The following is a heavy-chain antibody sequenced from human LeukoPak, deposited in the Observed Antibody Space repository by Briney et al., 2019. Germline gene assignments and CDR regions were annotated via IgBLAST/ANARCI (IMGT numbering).Heavy chain of an antibody. CDR2: ISSDGTNT. CDR1: GFTFSTYA. J-gene: IGHJ4*02. D-gene: IGHD6-19*01. Sequence: GGSLRLSCAASGFTFSTYAMFWVRQAPGKGLEWVAVISSDGTNTYYAGSVKGRFTISRDNSKNTLYLQMNSLRPEDTSVYYCARGGSAWAIGYWGQGTLVTVSS. V-gene: IGHV3-30-3*01. CDR3: ARGGSAWAIGY.